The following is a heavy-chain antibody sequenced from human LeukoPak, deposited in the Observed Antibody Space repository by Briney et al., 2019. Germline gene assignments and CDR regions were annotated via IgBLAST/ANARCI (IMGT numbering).Heavy chain of an antibody. Sequence: SVKASCKASGGTFSSYAISWVRQAPGQGLEWMGGIIPIFGTANYAQKFQGRVTITADESTSTAYMELSSLRSEDTAVYYCARDPYYYDSSGYPKETYFDYWGQGTLVTVSS. CDR3: ARDPYYYDSSGYPKETYFDY. J-gene: IGHJ4*02. V-gene: IGHV1-69*13. CDR2: IIPIFGTA. D-gene: IGHD3-22*01. CDR1: GGTFSSYA.